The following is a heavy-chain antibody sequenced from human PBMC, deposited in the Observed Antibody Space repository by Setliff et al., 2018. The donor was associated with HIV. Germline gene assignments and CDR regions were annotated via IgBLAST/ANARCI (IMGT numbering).Heavy chain of an antibody. CDR2: INWNGERI. Sequence: GGSLRPSCAASGFIFDDYGMNWVRQGPGKGLEWVSSINWNGERIKYADSVKGRFTISRDNSKNTLFLQINSLRAEDTAVYYCAKDRQQLDPREFDYWGQGTLVTVSS. D-gene: IGHD6-13*01. J-gene: IGHJ4*02. CDR1: GFIFDDYG. CDR3: AKDRQQLDPREFDY. V-gene: IGHV3-20*04.